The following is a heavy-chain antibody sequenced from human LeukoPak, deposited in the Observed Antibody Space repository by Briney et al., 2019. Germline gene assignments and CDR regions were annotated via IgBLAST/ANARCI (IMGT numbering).Heavy chain of an antibody. V-gene: IGHV4-31*03. CDR3: ARDWGTYFDY. CDR1: GGSISSGGSR. CDR2: IYYSGST. D-gene: IGHD7-27*01. J-gene: IGHJ4*02. Sequence: SETLSLTCNVSGGSISSGGSRWSWIRQHPGKGLKWIGYIYYSGSTYYNPSLESRLTMSVDTSKNQFSLHLTSVTAADTAVYYCARDWGTYFDYWGQGTLVTVSS.